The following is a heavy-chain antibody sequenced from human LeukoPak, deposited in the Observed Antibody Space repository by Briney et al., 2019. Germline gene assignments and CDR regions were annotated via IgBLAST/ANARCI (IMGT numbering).Heavy chain of an antibody. J-gene: IGHJ4*02. V-gene: IGHV4-59*01. CDR3: ARGRPPLDY. Sequence: SETLSLTCTVSGGSISSYYWSWLRQPPGKGLEWIGYIYYSGSTNYNPSLKSRVTISVDTSKNQFSLKLSSVTAADTAVYYCARGRPPLDYWGQGTLVTVSS. CDR1: GGSISSYY. CDR2: IYYSGST.